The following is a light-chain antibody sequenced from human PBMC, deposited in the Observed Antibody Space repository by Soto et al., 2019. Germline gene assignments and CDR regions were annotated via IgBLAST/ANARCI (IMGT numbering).Light chain of an antibody. CDR1: QDISSY. J-gene: IGKJ1*01. V-gene: IGKV1-9*01. CDR3: QQLNRFPRT. CDR2: SES. Sequence: DIQLTQSQSFLSASVGDRVTITCRASQDISSYLAWYQQIPGKVPRFLTHSESTLQSGVPSRFSATGSGTTFTLTISSLQPEDIATYYCQQLNRFPRTFGQGTKVEV.